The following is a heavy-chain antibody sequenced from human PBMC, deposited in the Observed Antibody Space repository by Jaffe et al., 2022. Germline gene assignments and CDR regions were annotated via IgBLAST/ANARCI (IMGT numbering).Heavy chain of an antibody. D-gene: IGHD5-12*01. CDR2: IYHSGST. J-gene: IGHJ4*02. V-gene: IGHV4-38-2*01. CDR3: ARARRDGYNYQGEFVDY. CDR1: GYSISSGYY. Sequence: QVQLQESGPGLVKPSETLSLTCAVSGYSISSGYYWGWIRQPPGKGLEWIGSIYHSGSTYYNPSLKSRVTISVDTSKNQFSLKLSSVTAADTAVYYCARARRDGYNYQGEFVDYWGQGTLVTVSS.